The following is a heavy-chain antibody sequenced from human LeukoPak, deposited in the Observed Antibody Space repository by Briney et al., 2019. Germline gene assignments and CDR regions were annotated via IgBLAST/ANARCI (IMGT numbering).Heavy chain of an antibody. CDR2: IYYTGST. V-gene: IGHV4-59*08. CDR3: ARHPSAVAGKTFDY. J-gene: IGHJ4*02. CDR1: GGSINSYY. D-gene: IGHD6-19*01. Sequence: SETLSLTCTVSGGSINSYYWSWIRQPPGKGLEWIGYIYYTGSTNYNPSLKSRVTISVDTSKNHFSLKLNSVTAADTAVYYCARHPSAVAGKTFDYWGQGTLVTVSS.